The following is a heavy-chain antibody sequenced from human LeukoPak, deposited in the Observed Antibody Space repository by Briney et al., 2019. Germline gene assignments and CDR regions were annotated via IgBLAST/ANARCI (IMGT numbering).Heavy chain of an antibody. J-gene: IGHJ4*02. Sequence: SETLSLTXTVSGGSISGYSWTWIRQPAGKGLEWIGRIYTSGSPNYNPSLKSRVTMSVDTSKSQFSLTLNSVTAADTALYYCARVSSVTLAGFDYWGQGTLVTVSS. CDR3: ARVSSVTLAGFDY. CDR1: GGSISGYS. D-gene: IGHD6-19*01. CDR2: IYTSGSP. V-gene: IGHV4-4*07.